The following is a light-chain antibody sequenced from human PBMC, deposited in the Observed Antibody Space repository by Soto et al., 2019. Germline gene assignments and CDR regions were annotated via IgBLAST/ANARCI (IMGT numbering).Light chain of an antibody. CDR1: QGISSY. CDR3: QQLNAYPLT. V-gene: IGKV1-9*01. J-gene: IGKJ5*01. CDR2: GAS. Sequence: DIQLTPSPSFLAASLGDRVTITCRASQGISSYLAWFQQKPGRAPNLLIYGASTLQSGVPSRFRGSGSGTDFTLTISNLQPEDFETYYCQQLNAYPLTFGQGTRLEIK.